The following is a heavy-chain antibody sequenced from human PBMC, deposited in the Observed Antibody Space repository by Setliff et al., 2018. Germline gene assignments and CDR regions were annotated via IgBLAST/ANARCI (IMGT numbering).Heavy chain of an antibody. CDR2: IRSKAYGGTT. J-gene: IGHJ6*03. CDR3: TREASVDFWSGYPYYYYMDV. D-gene: IGHD3-3*01. V-gene: IGHV3-49*04. CDR1: GFTFSSNN. Sequence: GGSLRLSCAASGFTFSSNNMHWVRQAPGKGLEWVGFIRSKAYGGTTEYAASVKGRFTIARDDSKSIAYLQMNSLKTEDTAVYYCTREASVDFWSGYPYYYYMDVWGKGTTVTVSS.